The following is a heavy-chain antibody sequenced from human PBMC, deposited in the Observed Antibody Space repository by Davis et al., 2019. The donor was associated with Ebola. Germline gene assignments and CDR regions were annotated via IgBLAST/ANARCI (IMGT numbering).Heavy chain of an antibody. D-gene: IGHD2-15*01. CDR2: IKQDGSEK. J-gene: IGHJ6*04. Sequence: GGSLRLSCAASGFSFSSYWMSWVRQAPGKGLEWVANIKQDGSEKYYVNSVKGRFIISRDNAKNSLYLQMNSLRAEDTAVYYCARDGPNGDIVVVVADGMDVWGKGTTVTVSS. V-gene: IGHV3-7*01. CDR3: ARDGPNGDIVVVVADGMDV. CDR1: GFSFSSYW.